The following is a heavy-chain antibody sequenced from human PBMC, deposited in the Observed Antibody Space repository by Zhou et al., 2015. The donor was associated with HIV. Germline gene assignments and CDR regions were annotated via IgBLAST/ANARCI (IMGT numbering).Heavy chain of an antibody. J-gene: IGHJ6*02. CDR1: GGTFSSYA. CDR2: IIPIFGTA. D-gene: IGHD5-18*01. Sequence: QVQLVQSGAEVKKPGSSVKVSCKASGGTFSSYAISWVRQAPGQGLEWMGGIIPIFGTANYAQKFQGRVTITADESTSTAYMELSSLRSEDTAVYYCARALRGGYGHRGGYYGMDVWGQGTTVTVSS. CDR3: ARALRGGYGHRGGYYGMDV. V-gene: IGHV1-69*01.